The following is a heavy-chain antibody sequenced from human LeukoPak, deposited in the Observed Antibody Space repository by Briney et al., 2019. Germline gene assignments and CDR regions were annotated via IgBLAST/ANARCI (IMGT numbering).Heavy chain of an antibody. Sequence: GGSLRLSCAASGFTYSSYGMHWVRQAPGKGLEWVAVIWYDGSNKYCADSVKGRFTISRDNSKNTLYLQMNSLRAEDTAVYYCAREATYSGYDYYFDYWGQGTLVTVSS. CDR1: GFTYSSYG. CDR3: AREATYSGYDYYFDY. CDR2: IWYDGSNK. J-gene: IGHJ4*02. D-gene: IGHD5-12*01. V-gene: IGHV3-33*01.